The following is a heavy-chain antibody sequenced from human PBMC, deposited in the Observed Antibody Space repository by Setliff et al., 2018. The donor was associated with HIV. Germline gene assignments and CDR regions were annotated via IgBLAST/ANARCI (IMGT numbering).Heavy chain of an antibody. CDR3: ARDKADGDYYYYYYMDV. D-gene: IGHD4-17*01. Sequence: SETLSLTCTVSGGSISSGSYYWSWIRQPAGKGLEWIGHIYTSGSTNYNPSLKSRVTISVDTSKNQFSLKLSSVTAADTAVYYCARDKADGDYYYYYYMDVWGKGTTVTVS. V-gene: IGHV4-61*09. CDR2: IYTSGST. CDR1: GGSISSGSYY. J-gene: IGHJ6*03.